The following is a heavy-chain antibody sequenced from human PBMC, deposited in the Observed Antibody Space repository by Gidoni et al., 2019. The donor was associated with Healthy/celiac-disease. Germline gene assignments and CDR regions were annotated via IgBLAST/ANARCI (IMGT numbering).Heavy chain of an antibody. V-gene: IGHV3-33*01. D-gene: IGHD3-10*01. J-gene: IGHJ5*02. CDR3: AREFCGSGSYYDCWFDP. CDR2: IWYDGRNK. Sequence: QVQLVESGGGVVQPGRSLRLSCAASGFTFSSYGLPWVRQAPGKGLEWVAVIWYDGRNKYYADSVECRFTISRDNSKNTLYRQMNRLRAEDTAVYYCAREFCGSGSYYDCWFDPWGQGTLVTVSS. CDR1: GFTFSSYG.